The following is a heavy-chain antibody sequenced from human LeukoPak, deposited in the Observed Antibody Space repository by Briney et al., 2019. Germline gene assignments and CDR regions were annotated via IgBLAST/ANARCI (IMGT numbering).Heavy chain of an antibody. CDR2: IYYSGST. CDR1: GGSISSSSFY. Sequence: SETLSLTCTVSGGSISSSSFYWGWIRQPPGKGLEWIGSIYYSGSTYYNPSLKSRVTISVDTSKNLFSLKLSSVTAADTAVYYCARQKYDFWSGSDGYFDYWGQGTLVTVSS. CDR3: ARQKYDFWSGSDGYFDY. J-gene: IGHJ4*02. D-gene: IGHD3-3*01. V-gene: IGHV4-39*01.